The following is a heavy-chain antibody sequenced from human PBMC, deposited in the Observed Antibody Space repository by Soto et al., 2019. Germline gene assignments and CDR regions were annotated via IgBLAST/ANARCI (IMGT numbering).Heavy chain of an antibody. CDR2: ISSTTNYI. Sequence: GGSLRLSCAASGFIFTRYSMNRVRQAPGKGLEWVSSISSTTNYIYYGDSMKGRFTISRDNAKNSLYLEMNSLRAEDTAVYYCARESEDLTSNYDYWGQGTLVTVSS. V-gene: IGHV3-21*06. CDR1: GFIFTRYS. J-gene: IGHJ4*02. CDR3: ARESEDLTSNYDY.